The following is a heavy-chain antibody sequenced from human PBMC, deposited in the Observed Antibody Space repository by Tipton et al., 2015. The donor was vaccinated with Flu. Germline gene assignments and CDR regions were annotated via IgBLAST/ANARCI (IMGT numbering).Heavy chain of an antibody. J-gene: IGHJ3*02. CDR2: IYYSGST. V-gene: IGHV4-59*01. CDR1: GGSISSYY. Sequence: TLSLTCTVSGGSISSYYWSWIRQPPGKGLEWIGYIYYSGSTNYNPSLKSRVTISVDTSKNQFSLKLSSVTAADTAVYYCARDGDAFDIWGQGTMATVSS. CDR3: ARDGDAFDI.